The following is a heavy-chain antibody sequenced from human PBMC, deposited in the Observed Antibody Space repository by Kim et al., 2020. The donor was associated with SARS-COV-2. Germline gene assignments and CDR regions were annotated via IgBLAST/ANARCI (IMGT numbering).Heavy chain of an antibody. Sequence: GGSLRLSCAASGFTFSSYAMSWVRQAPGKGLEWVSAISGSGGSTYYADSVKGRFTISRDNSKNTLYLQMNSLRAEDTAVYYCAKDRRQQQLVLYYYGMDVWGQGTTVTVSS. CDR1: GFTFSSYA. J-gene: IGHJ6*02. V-gene: IGHV3-23*01. CDR2: ISGSGGST. CDR3: AKDRRQQQLVLYYYGMDV. D-gene: IGHD6-13*01.